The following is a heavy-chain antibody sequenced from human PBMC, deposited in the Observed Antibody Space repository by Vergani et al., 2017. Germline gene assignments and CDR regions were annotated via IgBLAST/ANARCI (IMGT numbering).Heavy chain of an antibody. V-gene: IGHV4-4*07. CDR3: ARDLSSGPYYYYYYGMDV. J-gene: IGHJ6*02. CDR1: GGSISSYY. Sequence: QVQLQESGPGLVKPSETLSLTCTVSGGSISSYYWSWIRQPAGKGLEWIGRIYTSGSTNYNPSLKSRVTMSVDTSKNQFSLKLSSVTAADTAVYYCARDLSSGPYYYYYYGMDVWGQGTTVTVSS. D-gene: IGHD6-19*01. CDR2: IYTSGST.